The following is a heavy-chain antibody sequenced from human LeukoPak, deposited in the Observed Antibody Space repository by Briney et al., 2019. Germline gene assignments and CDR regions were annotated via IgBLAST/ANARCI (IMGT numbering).Heavy chain of an antibody. CDR2: IYYSGST. CDR3: ARGSIAAAGTLNWLDP. J-gene: IGHJ5*02. V-gene: IGHV4-59*01. D-gene: IGHD6-13*01. Sequence: SETLSLTCTVSGGSISSYYWSWIWQPPGKGLEWIGYIYYSGSTNYNPSLKSRVTISVATSTNQFSLKLSSVTAADTAVYYCARGSIAAAGTLNWLDPWGQGTLVTVSS. CDR1: GGSISSYY.